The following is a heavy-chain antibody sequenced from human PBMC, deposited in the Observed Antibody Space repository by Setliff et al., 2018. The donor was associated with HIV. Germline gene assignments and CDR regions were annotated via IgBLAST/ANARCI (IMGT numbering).Heavy chain of an antibody. CDR1: GYSISTNEW. CDR3: TIPASSLAPN. J-gene: IGHJ4*02. V-gene: IGHV4-38-2*01. Sequence: PSETLSLTCAVSGYSISTNEWWGWIRQSPGRGLEWIASIRSSGDTYYNPSLQSRVIISVDTSNNQISLKLTSVTAADTAVYYCTIPASSLAPNWGRGTQVTVSS. CDR2: IRSSGDT.